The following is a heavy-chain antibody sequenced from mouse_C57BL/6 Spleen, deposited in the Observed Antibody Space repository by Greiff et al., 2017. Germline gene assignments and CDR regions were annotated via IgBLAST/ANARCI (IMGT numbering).Heavy chain of an antibody. D-gene: IGHD1-1*01. CDR2: IYPGSGST. CDR3: ARPYYGSTFDF. J-gene: IGHJ2*01. Sequence: QVQLQQSGPELVKPGASVKISCKASGYCFTSYYINWVKQRPGQGLEWIGWIYPGSGSTKYNEKFKGKATLTVDTSSSTAYMQLSSLTSEDSAVYYCARPYYGSTFDFWGQGTTLTVSS. V-gene: IGHV1-66*01. CDR1: GYCFTSYY.